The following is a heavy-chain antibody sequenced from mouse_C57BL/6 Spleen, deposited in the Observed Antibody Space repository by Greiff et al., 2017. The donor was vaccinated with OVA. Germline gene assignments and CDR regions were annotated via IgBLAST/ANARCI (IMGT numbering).Heavy chain of an antibody. J-gene: IGHJ4*01. CDR2: ISSGSSTI. V-gene: IGHV5-17*01. CDR3: ARAHYDEGAMDY. Sequence: EVQLVESGGGLVKPGGSLKLSCAASGFTFSDYGMHWVRQAPEKGLEWVAYISSGSSTIYYADTVKGRFTISRDNAKNTLFLQMTSLRSEDTAMYYCARAHYDEGAMDYWGQGTSVTVTS. CDR1: GFTFSDYG. D-gene: IGHD2-4*01.